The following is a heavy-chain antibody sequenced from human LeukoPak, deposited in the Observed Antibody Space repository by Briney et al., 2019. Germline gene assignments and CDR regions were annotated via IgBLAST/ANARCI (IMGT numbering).Heavy chain of an antibody. CDR1: GFTVSSNY. V-gene: IGHV3-53*01. J-gene: IGHJ3*02. Sequence: GGSLRLSCAASGFTVSSNYMSWVRQAPGKGLEWVSVIYSGGSTYYADSVKGRFTISRDNSKNTLYLQMNSLRAEDTAVYYCARVGHYSSSSKGLGAFDIWGQGTMVTVSS. CDR3: ARVGHYSSSSKGLGAFDI. CDR2: IYSGGST. D-gene: IGHD6-6*01.